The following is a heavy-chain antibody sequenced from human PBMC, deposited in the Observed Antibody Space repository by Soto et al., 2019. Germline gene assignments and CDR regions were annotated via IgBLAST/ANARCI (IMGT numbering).Heavy chain of an antibody. Sequence: EVQLVESGGGLVQPGGSLRLSCAASGFTVSSNYMSWVRQAPGKGLEWVSVIYSGGSTYYADSVKGRFTISRDNSKNTLYLQMNGLRAEDTAVYACAREPGGLGGMHVWGQGTTVTVSS. CDR2: IYSGGST. CDR3: AREPGGLGGMHV. CDR1: GFTVSSNY. J-gene: IGHJ6*02. V-gene: IGHV3-66*01. D-gene: IGHD3-10*01.